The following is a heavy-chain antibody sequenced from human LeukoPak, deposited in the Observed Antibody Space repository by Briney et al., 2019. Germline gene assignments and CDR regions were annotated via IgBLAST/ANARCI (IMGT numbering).Heavy chain of an antibody. D-gene: IGHD3-10*01. CDR1: EFTFDDYG. Sequence: GGSLRLSCAASEFTFDDYGMHWVRQVPGKGLEWVSGISWNSGSIGYADSVKGRFTISRDNAKNSLYLQINSLRADDTAVYYCVRGHYGSAWGQGTLVTVSS. J-gene: IGHJ5*02. V-gene: IGHV3-9*01. CDR2: ISWNSGSI. CDR3: VRGHYGSA.